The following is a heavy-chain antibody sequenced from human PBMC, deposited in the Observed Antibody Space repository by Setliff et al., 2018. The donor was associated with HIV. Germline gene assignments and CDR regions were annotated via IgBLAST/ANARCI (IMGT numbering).Heavy chain of an antibody. J-gene: IGHJ5*01. Sequence: SETLSLTCTVSGGSVTSGGHYWSWIRQQPGKAPEWIGYIHYTGSNFYNPSLTDRLTISVDTSKNQFSLKLCYVTAADTAVYYCARGGNSRAAWFDSWGQGTLVTVSS. V-gene: IGHV4-31*02. D-gene: IGHD5-12*01. CDR3: ARGGNSRAAWFDS. CDR1: GGSVTSGGHY. CDR2: IHYTGSN.